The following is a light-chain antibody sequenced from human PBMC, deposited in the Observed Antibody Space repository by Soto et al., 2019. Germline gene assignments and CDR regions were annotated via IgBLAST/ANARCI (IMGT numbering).Light chain of an antibody. CDR1: SSNIGNNA. V-gene: IGLV1-36*01. CDR3: AAWDDSLNGHV. J-gene: IGLJ1*01. Sequence: QSVLTQPPSVSEAPRHSVTISCSGSSSNIGNNAVNWYQQLPGKAPKLLIYYDDLLPSGVSDRFSGSKSGTSASLAISGLQSEDEADYYCAAWDDSLNGHVFGTGTKVTVL. CDR2: YDD.